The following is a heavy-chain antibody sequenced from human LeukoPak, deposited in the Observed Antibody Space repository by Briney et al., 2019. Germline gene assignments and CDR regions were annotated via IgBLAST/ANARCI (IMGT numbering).Heavy chain of an antibody. CDR1: GFTVSSKY. J-gene: IGHJ4*02. D-gene: IGHD3-22*01. CDR3: ARDSDTSGHFSHSDY. CDR2: IYSSGDA. Sequence: GGSLRLSCAASGFTVSSKYMSWVRQTPGKGLQWVALIYSSGDAYTPDSVKGRFSISRDNSNNMLYLQMNNLRAEDTAVYFCARDSDTSGHFSHSDYWGQGTLVTVSS. V-gene: IGHV3-53*01.